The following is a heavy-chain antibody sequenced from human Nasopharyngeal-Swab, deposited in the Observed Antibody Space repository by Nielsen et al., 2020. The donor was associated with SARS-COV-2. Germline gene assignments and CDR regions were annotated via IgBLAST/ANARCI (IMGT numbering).Heavy chain of an antibody. CDR1: GFTFSSYW. Sequence: GESLKISCAAPGFTFSSYWMHWVRQAPGKGLVWVSRINSDGSSTSYADSVKGRFTISRDNAKNTLYLQMNSLRAEDTAVYYCARGRYYDYVWGSYGLDYWGQGTLVTVSS. CDR2: INSDGSST. D-gene: IGHD3-16*01. V-gene: IGHV3-74*01. CDR3: ARGRYYDYVWGSYGLDY. J-gene: IGHJ4*02.